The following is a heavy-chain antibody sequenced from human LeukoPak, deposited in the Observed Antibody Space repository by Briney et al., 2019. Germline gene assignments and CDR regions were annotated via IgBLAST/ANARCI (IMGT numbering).Heavy chain of an antibody. D-gene: IGHD3-22*01. J-gene: IGHJ4*02. V-gene: IGHV5-10-1*01. CDR2: IDPSDSYT. CDR3: ARYADYDSSGYSPPQFDY. Sequence: GESLKISCKGSGYSFTSYWIGWVRQMPGKGLEWMGRIDPSDSYTNYSPSFQGHVTISADKSISTAYLQWSSLKASDTAMYYCARYADYDSSGYSPPQFDYWGQGTLVTVSS. CDR1: GYSFTSYW.